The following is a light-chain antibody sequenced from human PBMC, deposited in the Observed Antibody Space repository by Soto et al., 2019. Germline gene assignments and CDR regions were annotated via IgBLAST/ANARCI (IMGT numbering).Light chain of an antibody. V-gene: IGLV1-44*01. CDR3: SAWDDSLSGPV. CDR1: SSNIGSNT. J-gene: IGLJ3*02. Sequence: QSVLTQPPSASGTPGQRVTISCSGSSSNIGSNTVSWYQQLPQRAPKLLIYFNDQRPSGVPDRFSGSKSGTSASLAISGLQPDDEADYSCSAWDDSLSGPVFGGGTKLTVL. CDR2: FND.